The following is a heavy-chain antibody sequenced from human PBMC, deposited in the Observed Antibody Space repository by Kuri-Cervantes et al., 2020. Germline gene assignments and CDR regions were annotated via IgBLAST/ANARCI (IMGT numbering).Heavy chain of an antibody. Sequence: ASVKVSCKASGYDFNSYGFSWVRQAPGLGLEWMGWMNPNSGNTGYAQKFQGRVTMTRSTSISTAYMELSSLRSEDTAVYYCARGRDTAMVLWYYYYYGMDVWGQGTTVTVSS. CDR3: ARGRDTAMVLWYYYYYGMDV. D-gene: IGHD5-18*01. CDR1: GYDFNSYG. CDR2: MNPNSGNT. V-gene: IGHV1-8*02. J-gene: IGHJ6*02.